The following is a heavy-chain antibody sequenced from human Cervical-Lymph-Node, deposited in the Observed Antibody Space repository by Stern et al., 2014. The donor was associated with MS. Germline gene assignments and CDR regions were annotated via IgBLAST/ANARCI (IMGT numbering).Heavy chain of an antibody. Sequence: QLTLQESGPTLVKPTQTLTLTCTFSGFSLSTSGVSVAWIRQPPGKALEWLAPFYWNGDKRYNPSLKSRVTITKDTSENQVVLKMTSMAPVDTATYYCAHNFGSAGNLDNAFDFWGRGTMVTVSS. CDR3: AHNFGSAGNLDNAFDF. CDR2: FYWNGDK. J-gene: IGHJ3*01. CDR1: GFSLSTSGVS. D-gene: IGHD4-23*01. V-gene: IGHV2-5*01.